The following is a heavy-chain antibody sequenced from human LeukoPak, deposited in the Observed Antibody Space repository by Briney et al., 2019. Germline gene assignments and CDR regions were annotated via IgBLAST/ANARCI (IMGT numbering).Heavy chain of an antibody. CDR1: GFTFSSYA. Sequence: PGGSLRLSCAASGFTFSSYAMSWVRQAPGKGLEWVSAISGSGGSTYYADAVKGRFTISRDNSKNTLYLQMNSLRAEDTAVYYCAKVPRHGDYYGSGSYSHYYYYYMDVWGKGTTVTVSS. D-gene: IGHD3-10*01. J-gene: IGHJ6*03. CDR2: ISGSGGST. CDR3: AKVPRHGDYYGSGSYSHYYYYYMDV. V-gene: IGHV3-23*01.